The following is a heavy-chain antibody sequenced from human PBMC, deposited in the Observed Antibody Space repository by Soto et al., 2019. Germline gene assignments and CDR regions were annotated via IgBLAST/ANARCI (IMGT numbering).Heavy chain of an antibody. CDR1: GFTFRTFS. V-gene: IGHV3-64D*06. J-gene: IGHJ3*01. CDR2: IASNGETT. Sequence: EVQLVESGGGLVQPGGSLRLSCSASGFTFRTFSMHWVRQAPGKGLEYVSTIASNGETTYYADSVRGRFTISRDNSKNTLYLQMSSLRPEDTAVYCCVKPLRSFDWDDAFDFWGQGTMVTVSS. D-gene: IGHD3-9*01. CDR3: VKPLRSFDWDDAFDF.